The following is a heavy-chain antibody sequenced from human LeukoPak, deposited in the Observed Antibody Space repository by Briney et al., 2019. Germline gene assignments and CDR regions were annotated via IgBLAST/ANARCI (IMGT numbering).Heavy chain of an antibody. V-gene: IGHV3-30-3*01. J-gene: IGHJ4*02. D-gene: IGHD3-3*01. CDR1: GFTFSSYA. CDR2: ISYDGSNK. CDR3: ARVGKRSGYLLLDY. Sequence: GGSLRLSCAASGFTFSSYAMHWVRQAPGKGLEWVAVISYDGSNKYYADSVKGRFTISRDNSKNTLYLQMNSLRAEDTAVYYCARVGKRSGYLLLDYWGQGTLVTVSS.